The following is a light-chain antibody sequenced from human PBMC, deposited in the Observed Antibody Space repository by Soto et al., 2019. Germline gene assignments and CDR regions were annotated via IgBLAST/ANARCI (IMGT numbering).Light chain of an antibody. V-gene: IGKV3-20*01. CDR1: QSVSNSY. Sequence: EIVMTQSPATLSVSPGERATLSCRTSQSVSNSYLAWYQQKPGQAPRLLISGVSSRATGIPDRFSGSGSGTDFTLTISRLEPDDFAVYYCQQYGSSPPVTFGPGTRVDI. J-gene: IGKJ3*01. CDR3: QQYGSSPPVT. CDR2: GVS.